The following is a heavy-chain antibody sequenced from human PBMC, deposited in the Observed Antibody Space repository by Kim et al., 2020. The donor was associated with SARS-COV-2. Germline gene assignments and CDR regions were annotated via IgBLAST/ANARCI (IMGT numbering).Heavy chain of an antibody. V-gene: IGHV1-18*01. J-gene: IGHJ3*02. D-gene: IGHD6-13*01. CDR2: ISAYNGNT. CDR1: GYTFTSYG. CDR3: ARTSSSWYSDAFDI. Sequence: ASVKVSCKASGYTFTSYGISWVRQAPGQGLEWMGWISAYNGNTNYAQKLQGRVTMTTDTSTSTAYMELRSLRSDDTAVYYCARTSSSWYSDAFDIWGQGTMVTVSS.